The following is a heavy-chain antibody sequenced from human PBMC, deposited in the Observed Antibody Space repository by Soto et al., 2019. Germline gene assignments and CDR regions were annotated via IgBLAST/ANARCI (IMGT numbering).Heavy chain of an antibody. Sequence: EVQLVESGGGLVRHGGPLRISCVVSGFTVSSSWMHWVRQGPGKGLVWVSRMNPDGRAINYADSVKGRFTTSRDNAKNILYLQMNSLRDEDTALYYCVTGWSEDWGQGTLVTVSS. D-gene: IGHD2-15*01. CDR1: GFTVSSSW. CDR3: VTGWSED. J-gene: IGHJ4*02. CDR2: MNPDGRAI. V-gene: IGHV3-74*01.